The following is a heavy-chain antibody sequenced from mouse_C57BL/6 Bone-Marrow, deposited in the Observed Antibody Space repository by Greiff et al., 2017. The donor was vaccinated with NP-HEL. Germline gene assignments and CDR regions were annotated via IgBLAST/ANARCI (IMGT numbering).Heavy chain of an antibody. J-gene: IGHJ2*01. Sequence: QVQLQQSGAELARPGASVKLSCKASGYTFTSSGISWVKQRTGQGLEWIGEIYPRSGNTYYNEKFKGKATLTADKSSSTAYMELRSLTSEDSAVYFCARGRVLRACDYGGQGTTLTVTS. CDR3: ARGRVLRACDY. CDR1: GYTFTSSG. CDR2: IYPRSGNT. D-gene: IGHD1-1*01. V-gene: IGHV1-81*01.